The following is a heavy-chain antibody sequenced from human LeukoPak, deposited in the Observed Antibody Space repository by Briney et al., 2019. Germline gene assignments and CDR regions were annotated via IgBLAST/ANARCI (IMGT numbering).Heavy chain of an antibody. Sequence: PSETLSLTCAVYGGSFNGYYWSWIRQLPGKGLEWIGESTHSGTTNYNPSLKSRVTISVDTSKNQFSLKLTSVTAADTALYYCARWGRYFDWLPSAFDIWGQGTMVTVSS. V-gene: IGHV4-34*01. CDR1: GGSFNGYY. CDR3: ARWGRYFDWLPSAFDI. J-gene: IGHJ3*02. D-gene: IGHD3-9*01. CDR2: STHSGTT.